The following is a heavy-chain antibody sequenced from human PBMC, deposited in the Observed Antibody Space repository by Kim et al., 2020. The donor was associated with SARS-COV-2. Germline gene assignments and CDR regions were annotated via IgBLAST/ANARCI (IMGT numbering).Heavy chain of an antibody. Sequence: ASVKVSCKAEGFTFSNNFIHWVRQAPGQGLEWMGVIVPSGGTATYAQKFQGRVTLTRDTSTSIFYLEMRGLTYEDTAVYFCSRVFVGPVYGVVVGPHYYWGLDVWGQGPTITVS. CDR1: GFTFSNNF. J-gene: IGHJ6*02. CDR2: IVPSGGTA. V-gene: IGHV1-46*01. D-gene: IGHD3-3*01. CDR3: SRVFVGPVYGVVVGPHYYWGLDV.